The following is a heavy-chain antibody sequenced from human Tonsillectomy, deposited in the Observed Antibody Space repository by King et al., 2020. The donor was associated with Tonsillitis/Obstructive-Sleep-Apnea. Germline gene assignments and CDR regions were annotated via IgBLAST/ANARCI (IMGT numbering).Heavy chain of an antibody. CDR2: ISSNGGST. V-gene: IGHV3-64*05. D-gene: IGHD2-2*01. CDR3: VNGDIEYCSXNSCYPVDEGIALSSVMDV. J-gene: IGHJ6*03. CDR1: GFTFSSYA. Sequence: VQLVESGGGLVQPGGSLRLSCSVSGFTFSSYAMHWVRQAPGKGLEYVSAISSNGGSTYYADSVKGRFTISRDNSKNTLYVQMSRLIVEDTAVYYCVNGDIEYCSXNSCYPVDEGIALSSVMDVWGKGTTVTVSS.